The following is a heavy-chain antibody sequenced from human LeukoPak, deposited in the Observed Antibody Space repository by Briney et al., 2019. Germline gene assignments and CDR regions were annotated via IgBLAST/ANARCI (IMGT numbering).Heavy chain of an antibody. V-gene: IGHV4-34*01. CDR2: INHSGST. J-gene: IGHJ5*02. CDR1: GGSFSGYY. Sequence: SETLSLTCAVYGGSFSGYYWSWIRQPPGKGLEWIGEINHSGSTNYNPSLKSRVTISVDTSKNQFSLKLSSVTAADTAVYYCARGARVTRINWFDPWGQGTLVTVSS. D-gene: IGHD4-23*01. CDR3: ARGARVTRINWFDP.